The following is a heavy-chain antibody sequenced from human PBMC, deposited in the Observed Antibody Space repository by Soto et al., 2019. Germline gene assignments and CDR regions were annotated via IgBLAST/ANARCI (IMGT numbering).Heavy chain of an antibody. CDR2: ISADGGTT. V-gene: IGHV3-23*01. Sequence: EVQLLESGGGLVQPGGSLRLSCAASGLTFRTYGMAWVSQAPGKGLEWVSAISADGGTTSYADSVRGRFTISRDISKNTLYLQTNSLRAEDTAVYYCAKLEVRFGNAMDVWGQGTTVTVSS. CDR3: AKLEVRFGNAMDV. D-gene: IGHD3-22*01. CDR1: GLTFRTYG. J-gene: IGHJ6*02.